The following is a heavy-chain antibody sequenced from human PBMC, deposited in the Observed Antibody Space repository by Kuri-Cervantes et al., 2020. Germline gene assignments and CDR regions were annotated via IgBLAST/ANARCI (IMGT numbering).Heavy chain of an antibody. D-gene: IGHD2-2*02. CDR2: ISNSGNT. Sequence: AETLRLTCAPWQASISSYYWSWIRQPPGRGLDWIGYISNSGNTNYNPSLKSRVTISVDTSKNQFSLRLSSMTAADTAIYYCARDRGYCSRTSCYTGLEYWGQGTPVTVSS. CDR3: ARDRGYCSRTSCYTGLEY. CDR1: QASISSYY. J-gene: IGHJ4*02. V-gene: IGHV4-59*13.